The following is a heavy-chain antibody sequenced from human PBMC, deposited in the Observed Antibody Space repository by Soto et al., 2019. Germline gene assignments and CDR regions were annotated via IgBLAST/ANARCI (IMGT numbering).Heavy chain of an antibody. D-gene: IGHD3-22*01. CDR3: VRDQDSRGYSDFNL. V-gene: IGHV3-74*01. CDR1: GFIFSSFF. CDR2: ISNDGTGT. Sequence: GGALRVSSEASGFIFSSFFMHWGRQGPGKGLEWVSRISNDGTGTTYADSVQGRFTVSRDNSKTTVYLQMNRLRPEDTAVYFCVRDQDSRGYSDFNLWGQGTQVTVSS. J-gene: IGHJ5*02.